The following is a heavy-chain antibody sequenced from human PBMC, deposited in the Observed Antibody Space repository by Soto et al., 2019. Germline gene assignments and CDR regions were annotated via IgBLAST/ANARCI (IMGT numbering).Heavy chain of an antibody. J-gene: IGHJ4*02. V-gene: IGHV1-3*01. D-gene: IGHD6-13*01. CDR2: INAGNGNT. Sequence: ASVKVSCKAFGYTFTSYAMHWVRQAPGQRLEWMGWINAGNGNTKYSQKFQGRVTITRDTSASTAYMELSSLRSEDTAVYYCASQDAAAAGHFNYWGQGTLVTVSS. CDR1: GYTFTSYA. CDR3: ASQDAAAAGHFNY.